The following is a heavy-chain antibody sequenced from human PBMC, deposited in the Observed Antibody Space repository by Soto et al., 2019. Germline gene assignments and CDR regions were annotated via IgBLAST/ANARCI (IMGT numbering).Heavy chain of an antibody. Sequence: DVQLVESGGVVVQPGGSLRLSCAASGFTFDDYTMHWVRQAPGKGLEWVSLISWDGGSTYYADYVKGRFTISRDNSKNSLYLQMNSLRTEDTALYYCAKDRSLWYPVLDAFDIWGQGTMVTVSS. D-gene: IGHD2-15*01. CDR2: ISWDGGST. J-gene: IGHJ3*02. CDR3: AKDRSLWYPVLDAFDI. V-gene: IGHV3-43*01. CDR1: GFTFDDYT.